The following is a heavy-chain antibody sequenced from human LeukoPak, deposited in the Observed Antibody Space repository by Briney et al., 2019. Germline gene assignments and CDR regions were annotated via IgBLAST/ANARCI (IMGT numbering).Heavy chain of an antibody. CDR2: ISYDGSNK. CDR1: GFTFSSYG. CDR3: ARGLTMVRGVSYYYYYGMDV. D-gene: IGHD3-10*01. J-gene: IGHJ6*02. V-gene: IGHV3-30*03. Sequence: PGRSLRLSCAASGFTFSSYGMHWVRQAPGKGLEWVAVISYDGSNKYYADSVKGRFTISRDNAKNSLYLQMNSLRAEDTAVYYCARGLTMVRGVSYYYYYGMDVWGQGTTVTVSS.